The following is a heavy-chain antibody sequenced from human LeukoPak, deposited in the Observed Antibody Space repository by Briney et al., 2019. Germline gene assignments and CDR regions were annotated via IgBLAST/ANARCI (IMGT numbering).Heavy chain of an antibody. Sequence: SETLSLTCTVSGGSISSSSYYWGWIRQPPGKGLEWIGSIYYSGSTYYNPSLKSRVTISVDTSKNQFSLKLSSVTAADTAVYYCASKPGEQVGHYYYYYMDVWGKGTTVTVSS. CDR1: GGSISSSSYY. D-gene: IGHD1-14*01. V-gene: IGHV4-39*01. J-gene: IGHJ6*03. CDR2: IYYSGST. CDR3: ASKPGEQVGHYYYYYMDV.